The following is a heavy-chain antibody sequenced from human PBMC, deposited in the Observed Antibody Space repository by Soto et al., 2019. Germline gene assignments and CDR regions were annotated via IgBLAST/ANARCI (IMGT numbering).Heavy chain of an antibody. CDR2: ISGSGGST. CDR1: GFTFSSYA. CDR3: ARSSNYYGSGSYDY. V-gene: IGHV3-23*01. J-gene: IGHJ4*02. D-gene: IGHD3-10*01. Sequence: GGSLRLSCAASGFTFSSYAMSWVRQAPGKGLEWVSAISGSGGSTYYADSVKGRFTISRDNSKNTLYLQMNSLRAEDTAVYYCARSSNYYGSGSYDYWGQGTLVTVSS.